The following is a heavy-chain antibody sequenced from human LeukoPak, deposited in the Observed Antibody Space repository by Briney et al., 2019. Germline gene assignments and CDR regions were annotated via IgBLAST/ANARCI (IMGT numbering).Heavy chain of an antibody. CDR3: ARENLDI. CDR1: GFNFGSHT. J-gene: IGHJ3*02. V-gene: IGHV3-64*01. CDR2: IGPDGAFT. Sequence: GGSLRLSCAASGFNFGSHTVHWVRQAPGKGLEYVSGIGPDGAFTYYAKSVEGRFTISRDNSKNTLYLQMGSLRPEDMAVYHCARENLDIWGQGTVVTVSS.